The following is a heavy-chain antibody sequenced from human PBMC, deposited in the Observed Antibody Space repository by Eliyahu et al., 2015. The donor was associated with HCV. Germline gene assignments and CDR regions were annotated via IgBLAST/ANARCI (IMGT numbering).Heavy chain of an antibody. J-gene: IGHJ6*02. Sequence: EVQLVQSGAEVKEPGEPLTISCRTYGYTXIXXWVAWVXXXPGKGLEWMGVIYPGASDIRYSPSFQGQVTISVDKSISTIYLQWRSLRASDSATYYCVRAGSGTSPYGLDVWGRGTTVTVSS. D-gene: IGHD3-10*01. CDR1: GYTXIXXW. CDR2: IYPGASDI. CDR3: VRAGSGTSPYGLDV. V-gene: IGHV5-51*03.